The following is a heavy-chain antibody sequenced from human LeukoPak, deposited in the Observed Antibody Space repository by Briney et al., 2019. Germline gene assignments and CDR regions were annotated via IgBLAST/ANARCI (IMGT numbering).Heavy chain of an antibody. D-gene: IGHD4-11*01. V-gene: IGHV5-51*01. CDR3: ARTVTTLTGAFDI. J-gene: IGHJ3*02. Sequence: GESLKISCKGPGYSFTSYWIGWVRQMPGKGLEWMGIIYPGDSDTRYSPSFQGQVTISADKSISTAYLQWSSLKASDTAMYYCARTVTTLTGAFDIWGQGTMVTVSS. CDR1: GYSFTSYW. CDR2: IYPGDSDT.